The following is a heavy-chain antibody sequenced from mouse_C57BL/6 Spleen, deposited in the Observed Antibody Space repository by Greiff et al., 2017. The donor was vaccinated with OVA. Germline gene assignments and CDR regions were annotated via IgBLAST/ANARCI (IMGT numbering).Heavy chain of an antibody. Sequence: QVQLQQSGAELVKPGASVKMSCKASGYTFTSYWITWVKQRPGQGLEWIGDIYPGSGSTNYNEKFKSKATLTVDTSSSTAYMQLSSLTSEDAAVYYCARGGRQPPPFAYWGQGTLVTVSA. CDR1: GYTFTSYW. CDR2: IYPGSGST. V-gene: IGHV1-55*01. J-gene: IGHJ3*01. D-gene: IGHD3-2*01. CDR3: ARGGRQPPPFAY.